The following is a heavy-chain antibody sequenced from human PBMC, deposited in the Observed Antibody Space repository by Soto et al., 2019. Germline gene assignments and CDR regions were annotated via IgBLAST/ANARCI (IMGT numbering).Heavy chain of an antibody. CDR2: IYWDDDK. CDR1: GFSLSSSGAG. CDR3: AHIRYFDWLSYYFDY. D-gene: IGHD3-9*01. J-gene: IGHJ4*02. V-gene: IGHV2-5*02. Sequence: GSGPTLVNPTQTLTLPCPFSGFSLSSSGAGVGWIRQPPGEALEWLALIYWDDDKRYSPSLKSRLTITKDTSKNQVVLTMTNMDPVDTATYYCAHIRYFDWLSYYFDYWGQGTLVTVSS.